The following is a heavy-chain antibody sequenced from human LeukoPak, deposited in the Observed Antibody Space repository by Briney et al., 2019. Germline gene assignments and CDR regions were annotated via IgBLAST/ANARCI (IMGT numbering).Heavy chain of an antibody. CDR1: GGSISSNNW. CDR3: ARGYGDYVSSHWYFDL. Sequence: SGTLSLTCAVSGGSISSNNWWTWVRQPPGKGLEWIGYIYYSGSTNYNPSLKSRVTISVDTSKNQFSLKLSSVTAADTAVYYCARGYGDYVSSHWYFDLWGRGTLVTVSS. D-gene: IGHD4-17*01. J-gene: IGHJ2*01. V-gene: IGHV4-4*02. CDR2: IYYSGST.